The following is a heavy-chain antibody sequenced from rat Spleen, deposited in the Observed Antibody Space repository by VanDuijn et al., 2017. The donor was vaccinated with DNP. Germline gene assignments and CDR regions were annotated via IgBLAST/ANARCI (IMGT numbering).Heavy chain of an antibody. D-gene: IGHD1-12*02. V-gene: IGHV5-7*01. CDR3: VRHRPYSNYFDGNSYYEGAMDV. CDR1: GFTFSHYY. CDR2: IHSDGSAT. Sequence: EVQLVESGGGLVQPGRSMKLSCVASGFTFSHYYMAWVRQAPKKGLEWVSTIHSDGSATYYRDSVKGRFTISRDNAKPTLYLQMDSLRSEDTATYYCVRHRPYSNYFDGNSYYEGAMDVWCQGTSVTVSS. J-gene: IGHJ4*01.